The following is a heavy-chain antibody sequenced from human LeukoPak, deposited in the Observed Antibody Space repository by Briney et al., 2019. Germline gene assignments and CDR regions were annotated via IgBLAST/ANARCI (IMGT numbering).Heavy chain of an antibody. D-gene: IGHD1-1*01. V-gene: IGHV3-33*01. Sequence: GGSLRLSCAASGFTFSSYGMHWVRQAPGKGLEWVAVIWYDGSNKYYADSVKGRFTISRDNSKNTLYLQMNSLRAEDTAVYYCARPCGRRDYYYYYGMDVWGQGTTVTVS. CDR3: ARPCGRRDYYYYYGMDV. CDR1: GFTFSSYG. J-gene: IGHJ6*02. CDR2: IWYDGSNK.